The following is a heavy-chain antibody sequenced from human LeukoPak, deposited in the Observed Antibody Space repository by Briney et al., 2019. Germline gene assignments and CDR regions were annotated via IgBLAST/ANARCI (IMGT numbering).Heavy chain of an antibody. J-gene: IGHJ5*02. CDR1: GYTFTSYG. V-gene: IGHV1-18*01. D-gene: IGHD2-2*01. Sequence: GASVKVSCKASGYTFTSYGISWVRQAPGQGLEWMGWISAYSGNTNYAQELQGRVTMTTDTSTSTAYMELRSLRSDDTAVYYCARVDCSSTSCYLGEYNWFDPWGQGTLVTVSS. CDR3: ARVDCSSTSCYLGEYNWFDP. CDR2: ISAYSGNT.